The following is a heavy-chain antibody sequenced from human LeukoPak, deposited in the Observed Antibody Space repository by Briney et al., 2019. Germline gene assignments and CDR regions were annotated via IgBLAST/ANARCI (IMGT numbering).Heavy chain of an antibody. V-gene: IGHV3-53*01. Sequence: SGGSLRLSCAASGFTVNSNYMSWVCQAPGKGLEWVSVLYTGGNTLYADSVKGRFTISRDNSKNTLYLQMNSLRAEDTAVYYCARIRGASGWYYFDYWGQGTLVTVSS. CDR3: ARIRGASGWYYFDY. D-gene: IGHD6-19*01. CDR2: LYTGGNT. J-gene: IGHJ4*02. CDR1: GFTVNSNY.